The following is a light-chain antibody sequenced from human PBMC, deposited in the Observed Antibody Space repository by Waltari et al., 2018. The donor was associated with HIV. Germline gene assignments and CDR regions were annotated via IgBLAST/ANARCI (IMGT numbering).Light chain of an antibody. CDR2: DVS. CDR1: YSDVGGSNF. Sequence: QSALTQPASVSGSPGQSITISCTGTYSDVGGSNFVSWYQHRPGKGPKLVIFDVSERPSGLADLVAGSKSGNTASLTISGLQAEDEATYFCTSFTDSYTLKCFGGGTTLTVL. J-gene: IGLJ2*01. CDR3: TSFTDSYTLKC. V-gene: IGLV2-14*03.